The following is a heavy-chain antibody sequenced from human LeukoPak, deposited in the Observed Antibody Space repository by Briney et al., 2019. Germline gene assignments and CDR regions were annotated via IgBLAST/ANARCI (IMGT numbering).Heavy chain of an antibody. J-gene: IGHJ3*02. Sequence: GASVKVSCKASGYTFTSYAMHWVRQAPGQRLEWMGWINAGNGNTKYSQKFQGRVTITRDTSASTAYMELSSLRSEDTAVYYCASPRGYSYGADAFDIWGQGTMVTVSS. V-gene: IGHV1-3*01. CDR2: INAGNGNT. CDR3: ASPRGYSYGADAFDI. D-gene: IGHD5-18*01. CDR1: GYTFTSYA.